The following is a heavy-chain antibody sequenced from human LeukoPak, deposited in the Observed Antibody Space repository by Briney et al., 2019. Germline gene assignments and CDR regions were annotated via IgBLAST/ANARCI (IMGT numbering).Heavy chain of an antibody. V-gene: IGHV4-59*12. CDR1: GGSISSYY. J-gene: IGHJ6*02. CDR2: TYYSGST. CDR3: AKDSVVVPSAPYGMDV. D-gene: IGHD2-21*01. Sequence: SETLSLTCTVSGGSISSYYWTWIRQPPGKGLEWIGYTYYSGSTNYNPSLKSRVTISVDTSKNQFSLKLGSVTAADTAVYYCAKDSVVVPSAPYGMDVWGRGTTVTVSS.